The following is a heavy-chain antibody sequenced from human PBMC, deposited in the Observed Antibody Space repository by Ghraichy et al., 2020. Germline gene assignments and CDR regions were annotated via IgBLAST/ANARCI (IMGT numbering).Heavy chain of an antibody. CDR3: AKGGTGTPFDY. D-gene: IGHD1-7*01. V-gene: IGHV3-23*01. CDR2: ISGSGGST. J-gene: IGHJ4*02. Sequence: LSLTCAASGFTFSSYAMSWVRQAPGKGLEWVSAISGSGGSTYYADSVKGRFTISRDNSKNTLYLQMNSLRAEDTAVYYCAKGGTGTPFDYWGQGNLVTVSS. CDR1: GFTFSSYA.